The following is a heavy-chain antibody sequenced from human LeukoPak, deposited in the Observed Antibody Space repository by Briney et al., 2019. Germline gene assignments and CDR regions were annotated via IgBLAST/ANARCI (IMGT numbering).Heavy chain of an antibody. J-gene: IGHJ6*02. Sequence: ASVKVSRKASGYTFTGYYMHWVRQAPGQGLEWMGRINPNSGGTNYAQKFQGRVTMIRDTSISTAYMELSRLRSDDTAVYYCASAFAISYYYGMDVWGQGTTVTVSS. D-gene: IGHD3-9*01. CDR3: ASAFAISYYYGMDV. CDR1: GYTFTGYY. V-gene: IGHV1-2*06. CDR2: INPNSGGT.